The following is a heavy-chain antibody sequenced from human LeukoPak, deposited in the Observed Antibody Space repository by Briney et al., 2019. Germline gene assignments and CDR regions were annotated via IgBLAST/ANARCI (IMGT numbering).Heavy chain of an antibody. Sequence: GGSLRLSCATSGFTFRNAWMSWVRQAPGKGLEWVGRIKSKTDGGTTDYAAPMKGRFSISRDDSENTLYLQMNSLIMDDTAVYYCTTAPASLDYWGQGTLVTVS. CDR2: IKSKTDGGTT. V-gene: IGHV3-15*01. CDR1: GFTFRNAW. J-gene: IGHJ4*02. CDR3: TTAPASLDY.